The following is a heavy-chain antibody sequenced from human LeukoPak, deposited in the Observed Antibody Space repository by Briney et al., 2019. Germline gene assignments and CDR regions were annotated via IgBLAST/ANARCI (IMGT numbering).Heavy chain of an antibody. V-gene: IGHV4-4*02. CDR1: GGSISSSNW. J-gene: IGHJ5*02. CDR2: IHHSGTT. Sequence: SGTLSLTCAVSGGSISSSNWWSWARQPLGKGLEWIGEIHHSGTTNYNPSLKSRVTISVDKSKNQFSLNLISVTAADTAVYYCARGGDTPFDPWGQGTLITVSS. D-gene: IGHD2-21*02. CDR3: ARGGDTPFDP.